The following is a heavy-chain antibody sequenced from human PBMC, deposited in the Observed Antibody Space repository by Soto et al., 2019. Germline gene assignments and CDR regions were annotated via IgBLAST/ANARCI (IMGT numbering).Heavy chain of an antibody. V-gene: IGHV4-31*03. CDR1: GGSISSGGYY. J-gene: IGHJ4*02. Sequence: QVQLQESGPGLVKPSQTLSLTCTVSGGSISSGGYYWSWIRQHPGKGLEWIGYIYYSGSTYYNPSPQSRVTIAVDTSKNQFSLKLSSVTAADTAVYYCARDRSTPAGTAMAYYFDYWGQGTLVTVSS. CDR2: IYYSGST. D-gene: IGHD5-18*01. CDR3: ARDRSTPAGTAMAYYFDY.